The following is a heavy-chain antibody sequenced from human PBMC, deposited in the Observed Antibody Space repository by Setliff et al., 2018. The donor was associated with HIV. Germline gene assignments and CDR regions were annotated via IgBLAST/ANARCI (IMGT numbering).Heavy chain of an antibody. J-gene: IGHJ4*02. V-gene: IGHV1-2*02. Sequence: ASVKVSCKTSGYTFTAHYIHWVRQAPGQGLEWVGFINPNTGTTNYPQKFQGRVTLTGDTSISTAFLELSSLTSDDTAVYYCARGVPATLPPYYWGQGTLVTVSS. D-gene: IGHD2-2*02. CDR1: GYTFTAHY. CDR3: ARGVPATLPPYY. CDR2: INPNTGTT.